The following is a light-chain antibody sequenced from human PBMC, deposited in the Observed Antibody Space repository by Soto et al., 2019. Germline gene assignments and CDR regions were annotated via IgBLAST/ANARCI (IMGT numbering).Light chain of an antibody. V-gene: IGKV3-15*01. CDR1: QSVSSN. CDR2: GAS. CDR3: QQYNNWPPVT. Sequence: EIGMTQSPSTLSVSPGERATLSCRASQSVSSNLAWYQQKPGQAPRLLIYGASTRATGIPARFSGSGSGTEITLTLSILQSEDFAVYYCQQYNNWPPVTFGQGTKVDIK. J-gene: IGKJ1*01.